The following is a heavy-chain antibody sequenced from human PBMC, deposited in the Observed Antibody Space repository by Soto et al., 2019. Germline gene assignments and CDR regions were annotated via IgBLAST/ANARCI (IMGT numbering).Heavy chain of an antibody. CDR2: ISYDGSNK. V-gene: IGHV3-30-3*01. Sequence: QVQLVESGGGVVQPGRSLRLSCAASGFTFSSYAMHWVRQAPGKGLEWVAVISYDGSNKYYADSVKGRFTISRDNSKNTLYLQMNSLRAEDTAVYYCARDWPRSIVVVTATFGYWGQGTLVTVSS. CDR1: GFTFSSYA. CDR3: ARDWPRSIVVVTATFGY. D-gene: IGHD2-21*02. J-gene: IGHJ4*02.